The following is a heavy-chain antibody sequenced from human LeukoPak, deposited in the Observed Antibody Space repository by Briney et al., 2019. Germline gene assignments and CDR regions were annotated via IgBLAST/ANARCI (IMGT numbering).Heavy chain of an antibody. J-gene: IGHJ4*02. D-gene: IGHD1-7*01. CDR3: ARDPDAGTTDY. CDR1: GFTFNTYW. Sequence: GGSLRLSCAASGFTFNTYWMSWVRLAPGKGLEWVANINEHGSEAFYVDSVRGRFTISRDNAKNSLCLQMNSLRAEDTAVYYCARDPDAGTTDYWGQGTLVTVSS. V-gene: IGHV3-7*01. CDR2: INEHGSEA.